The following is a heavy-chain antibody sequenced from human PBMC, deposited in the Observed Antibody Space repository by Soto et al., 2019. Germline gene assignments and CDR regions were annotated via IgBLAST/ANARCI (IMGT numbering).Heavy chain of an antibody. CDR2: ISYDGSNK. D-gene: IGHD2-8*02. V-gene: IGHV3-30*03. CDR3: ARDLHYWSLLIDH. J-gene: IGHJ4*02. Sequence: PGGSLRLSCAASGFTFSSYGMHWVRQAPGKGLEWVAVISYDGSNKYYADSAKGRFTISRDNSKNTLYLQMNTLGAEDTAVYYCARDLHYWSLLIDHWGQGTLVTVSS. CDR1: GFTFSSYG.